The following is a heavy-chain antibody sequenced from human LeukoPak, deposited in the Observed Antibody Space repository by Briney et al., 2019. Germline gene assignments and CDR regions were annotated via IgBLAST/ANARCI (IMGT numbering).Heavy chain of an antibody. Sequence: ASVKVSCKVSGYTLTELSMHWVRKAPGKGLEWMGGFDPEDGETIYAQKFQGRVTMTEDTSTDTAYMELSSLRSEDTAVYYCATQAYCGGDCYAPYYFDYWGQGTLVTVSS. V-gene: IGHV1-24*01. CDR2: FDPEDGET. CDR3: ATQAYCGGDCYAPYYFDY. D-gene: IGHD2-21*02. J-gene: IGHJ4*02. CDR1: GYTLTELS.